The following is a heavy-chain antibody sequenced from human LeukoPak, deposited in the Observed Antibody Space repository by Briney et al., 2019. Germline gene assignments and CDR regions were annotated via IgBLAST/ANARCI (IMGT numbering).Heavy chain of an antibody. CDR2: IYYSGST. CDR1: GGSISSYY. J-gene: IGHJ4*02. V-gene: IGHV4-59*01. D-gene: IGHD6-19*01. CDR3: ARFGSGWHYFDY. Sequence: SETLSLTCTVSGGSISSYYWSWLRQPPGKGLEWIGYIYYSGSTNYNPSLKSRVTISVDTSKNQFSLKLSSVTAADTAVYYCARFGSGWHYFDYWGQGTLVTVSS.